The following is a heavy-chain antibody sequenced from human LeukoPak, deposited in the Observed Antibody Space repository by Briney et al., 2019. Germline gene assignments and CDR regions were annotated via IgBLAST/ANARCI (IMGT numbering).Heavy chain of an antibody. Sequence: GRSLRLSCAASGFTFSSYAMHWVRQAPGKGQEWVAVISYDGSNKYYADSVKGRFTISRDNSKNTLYLQMNSLRAEDTAVYYCAREPPLGYWGQGTLVTVSS. CDR2: ISYDGSNK. V-gene: IGHV3-30-3*01. J-gene: IGHJ4*02. CDR1: GFTFSSYA. CDR3: AREPPLGY. D-gene: IGHD6-13*01.